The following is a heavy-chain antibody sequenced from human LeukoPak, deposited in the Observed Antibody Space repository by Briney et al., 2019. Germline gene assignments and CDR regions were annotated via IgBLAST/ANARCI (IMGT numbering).Heavy chain of an antibody. CDR3: ARPAGFGESYRD. D-gene: IGHD3-10*01. CDR2: ISGSAVIT. J-gene: IGHJ4*02. CDR1: GLTFINFG. Sequence: SGGSLRLSCAASGLTFINFGMTWVRQAPGKGLEWVSAISGSAVITFYADSVKGRFTISRDNSKNTLYLQMNSLRAEDTAVYYCARPAGFGESYRDWGQGTLVTVSS. V-gene: IGHV3-23*01.